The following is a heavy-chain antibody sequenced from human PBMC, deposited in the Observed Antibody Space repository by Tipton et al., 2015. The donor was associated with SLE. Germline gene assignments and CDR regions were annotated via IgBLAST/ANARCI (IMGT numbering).Heavy chain of an antibody. CDR3: ASLSSARRAFDI. CDR1: GGSISSHY. CDR2: IYYSGNT. Sequence: TLSLTCTVSGGSISSHYWSWIRQPPGKGLEWIGHIYYSGNTNYNPSLKGRVTISVDTSKNQFSLKLSSVTAADTAVYYCASLSSARRAFDIWGQGTMVTVSS. V-gene: IGHV4-59*11. J-gene: IGHJ3*02. D-gene: IGHD3-22*01.